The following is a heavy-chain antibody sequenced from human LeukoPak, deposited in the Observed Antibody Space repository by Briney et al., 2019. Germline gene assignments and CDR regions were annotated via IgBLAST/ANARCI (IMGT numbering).Heavy chain of an antibody. J-gene: IGHJ4*02. CDR2: IIPIFGTA. CDR1: GGTFSSYA. Sequence: SVKVSCKASGGTFSSYAISWVRQAPGQGLEWMGRIIPIFGTANYAQKFQGRVTITTDESTSTAYMELSSLRSEDTAVYYCARDLYYYDSGGPDYWGQGTLVSVPS. D-gene: IGHD3-22*01. V-gene: IGHV1-69*05. CDR3: ARDLYYYDSGGPDY.